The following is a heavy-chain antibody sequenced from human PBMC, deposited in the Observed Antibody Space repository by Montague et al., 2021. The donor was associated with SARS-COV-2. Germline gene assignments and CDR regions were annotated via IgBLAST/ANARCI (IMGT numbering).Heavy chain of an antibody. CDR3: ARQGGYCSGCSCYPGAFDI. Sequence: KVSCKASGYTFTSYCIGWVRQMPGKGLEWMGIIYPGDSDTRYSPSFQGQVTISADKSISTAYLQWNSLKASDTAMYYCARQGGYCSGCSCYPGAFDIGGQGPLVPAPS. J-gene: IGHJ3*02. CDR2: IYPGDSDT. V-gene: IGHV5-51*01. D-gene: IGHD2-15*01. CDR1: GYTFTSYC.